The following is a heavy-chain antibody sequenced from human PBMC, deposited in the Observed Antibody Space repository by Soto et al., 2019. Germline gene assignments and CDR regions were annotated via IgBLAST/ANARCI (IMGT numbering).Heavy chain of an antibody. CDR1: GFSLSTSGVG. CDR3: AHRRVGNGLDY. D-gene: IGHD2-8*01. V-gene: IGHV2-5*01. J-gene: IGHJ4*02. Sequence: QITLKESGPTLVKSTQTLTLTCTFSGFSLSTSGVGVGWIRQPPGKALEWLAVTHWNDDNHYSPSLKSRLTITKDTSKIQVVLTMTNMDPVDTAKYYCAHRRVGNGLDYWGQGTLVTVSS. CDR2: THWNDDN.